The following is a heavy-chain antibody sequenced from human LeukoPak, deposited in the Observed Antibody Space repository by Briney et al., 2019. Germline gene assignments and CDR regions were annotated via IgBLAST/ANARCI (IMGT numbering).Heavy chain of an antibody. D-gene: IGHD6-25*01. V-gene: IGHV3-30*04. CDR1: GFTFSNYA. CDR2: ISYDGSNK. CDR3: AKDVISGRENTQFDY. Sequence: GGSLRLSCAASGFTFSNYALHWVRQAPGKGLEWVAVISYDGSNKFYADSVRGRFTISRDNSKNTLFLQMNSLRPEDTAVYYCAKDVISGRENTQFDYWGQGTLVTVSS. J-gene: IGHJ4*02.